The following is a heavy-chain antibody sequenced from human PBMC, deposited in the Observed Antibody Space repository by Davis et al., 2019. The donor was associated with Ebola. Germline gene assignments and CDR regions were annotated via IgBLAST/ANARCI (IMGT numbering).Heavy chain of an antibody. Sequence: GESLKISCKGSGYSFTSYWIGWVRQMPGKGLEWMGNIYPDDSDTTYSPSFQGQVTMSADRSSSTAYLQWSNLKVSDTAMYYCARLENWNDRTFDYWGQGTLVTVSS. V-gene: IGHV5-51*01. D-gene: IGHD1-1*01. CDR3: ARLENWNDRTFDY. CDR2: IYPDDSDT. CDR1: GYSFTSYW. J-gene: IGHJ4*02.